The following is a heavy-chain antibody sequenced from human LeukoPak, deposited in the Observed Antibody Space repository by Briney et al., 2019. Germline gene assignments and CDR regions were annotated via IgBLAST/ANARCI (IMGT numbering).Heavy chain of an antibody. J-gene: IGHJ4*02. Sequence: GGSLRLSCAASGFTFSSYGMHWVRQAPGKGLEWVAFIRYDGSNKYYADSEKGRFTISRDNSKNTLYLQMNSLRAEDTAIYYCAKGSGGSCHSATDYWGQGTLVTVSS. CDR2: IRYDGSNK. CDR3: AKGSGGSCHSATDY. V-gene: IGHV3-30*02. CDR1: GFTFSSYG. D-gene: IGHD2-15*01.